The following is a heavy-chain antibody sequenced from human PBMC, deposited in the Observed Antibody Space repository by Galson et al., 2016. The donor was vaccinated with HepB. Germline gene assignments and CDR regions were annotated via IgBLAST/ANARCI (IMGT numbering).Heavy chain of an antibody. V-gene: IGHV1-58*01. CDR2: IGIDSGNT. CDR1: KFTFSRSV. D-gene: IGHD6-13*01. Sequence: SVKVSCKASKFTFSRSVVQWVRQTRGQHLEWMGWIGIDSGNTNYAPKFQERVAFTMDVSTSTAYLHLNSLRSDVTAVYYCAAGYSSSSLAFWGQGSLVTASS. J-gene: IGHJ4*02. CDR3: AAGYSSSSLAF.